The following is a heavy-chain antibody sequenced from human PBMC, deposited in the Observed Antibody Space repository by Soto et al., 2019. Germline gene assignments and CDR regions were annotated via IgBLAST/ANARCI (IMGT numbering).Heavy chain of an antibody. D-gene: IGHD6-6*01. V-gene: IGHV1-69*13. Sequence: GASVKVSCKASGGTFSSYAISWVRQAPGQGLEWMGGIIPIFGTANYAQKFQGRVTITADESTSTAYMELSSLRSEDTAVYYCARGGQSIAARPFRVGGGKANYYYYGMDVWGQGTTVTVSS. J-gene: IGHJ6*02. CDR2: IIPIFGTA. CDR1: GGTFSSYA. CDR3: ARGGQSIAARPFRVGGGKANYYYYGMDV.